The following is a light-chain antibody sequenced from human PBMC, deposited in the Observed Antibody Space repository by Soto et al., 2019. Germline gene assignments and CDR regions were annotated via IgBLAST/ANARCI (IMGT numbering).Light chain of an antibody. CDR1: QTVIRN. Sequence: EIVMTQSPATLSVSPGERATLSCRASQTVIRNLAWCQQKPGQTPRLLIFGASTRATGIPARFSGSGSGTEFTLTISILQPEDFAVYYCQQYAVWPPQTFGQGTKV. CDR3: QQYAVWPPQT. CDR2: GAS. J-gene: IGKJ1*01. V-gene: IGKV3-15*01.